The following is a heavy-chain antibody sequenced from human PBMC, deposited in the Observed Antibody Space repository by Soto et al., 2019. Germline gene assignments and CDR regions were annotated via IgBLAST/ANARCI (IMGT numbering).Heavy chain of an antibody. Sequence: QVQLMQSGTEVKKPGASVKVSCKASGYTFANYGISWVRQAPAQGLEWVGWITATNGATNYAPKVQGSVTMTIDTSPGTSYMDLRSLRSDDTAVYYCVGDLKYFRVNGNWFDSWGQGTLVAVSS. J-gene: IGHJ5*01. CDR1: GYTFANYG. V-gene: IGHV1-18*01. CDR3: VGDLKYFRVNGNWFDS. CDR2: ITATNGAT. D-gene: IGHD2-2*01.